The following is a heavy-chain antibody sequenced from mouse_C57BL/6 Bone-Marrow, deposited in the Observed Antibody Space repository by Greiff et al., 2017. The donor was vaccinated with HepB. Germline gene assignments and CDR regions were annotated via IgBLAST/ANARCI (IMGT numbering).Heavy chain of an antibody. CDR3: ARSITTVVAKDWYFDV. V-gene: IGHV3-6*01. J-gene: IGHJ1*03. CDR1: GYSITSGYY. Sequence: EVKLQESGPGLVKPSQSLSLTCSVTGYSITSGYYWNWIRQFPGNKLEWMGYISYDGSNNYNPSLKNRISITRDTSKNQFFLKLNSVTTEDTATYYCARSITTVVAKDWYFDVWGTGTTVTVSS. CDR2: ISYDGSN. D-gene: IGHD1-1*01.